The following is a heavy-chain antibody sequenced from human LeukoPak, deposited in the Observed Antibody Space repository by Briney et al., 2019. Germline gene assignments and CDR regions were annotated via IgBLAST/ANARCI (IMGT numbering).Heavy chain of an antibody. V-gene: IGHV3-30*02. CDR1: GFTFSSYG. CDR2: TRYDGSNK. J-gene: IGHJ6*03. CDR3: ARVPSSSWYVNYYYMDV. D-gene: IGHD6-13*01. Sequence: GGSLRLSCAASGFTFSSYGMHWVRQAPGKGLEWVAFTRYDGSNKYYADSVKGRFTISRDNSKNTLYLQMNSLRAEDTAVYYCARVPSSSWYVNYYYMDVWGKGTTVTISS.